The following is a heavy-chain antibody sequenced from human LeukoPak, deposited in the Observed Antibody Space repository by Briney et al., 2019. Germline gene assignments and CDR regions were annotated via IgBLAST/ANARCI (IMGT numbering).Heavy chain of an antibody. CDR1: GFTFSSYG. CDR3: AKDLVDPTVDY. J-gene: IGHJ4*02. D-gene: IGHD2-21*01. CDR2: ISYDGSNK. Sequence: GGSLRLSCAASGFTFSSYGMHWVRQAPGKGLEWVAVISYDGSNKYYADSVKGRFTISRDNSKNTLYLQMNSLRAEDTAVYYCAKDLVDPTVDYWGQGTLVTVSS. V-gene: IGHV3-30*18.